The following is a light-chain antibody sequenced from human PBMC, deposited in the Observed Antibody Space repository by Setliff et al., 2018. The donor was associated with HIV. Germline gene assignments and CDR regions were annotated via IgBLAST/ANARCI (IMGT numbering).Light chain of an antibody. CDR2: DVD. J-gene: IGLJ1*01. CDR3: SSYTSIKSHV. V-gene: IGLV2-14*03. Sequence: QSAMTQPASVSGSPGRSITISCTGTSSGVGAYNQVYWYQQHPGKAPKLMIYDVDQRPSGVSDRFSGSKSGNTASLPNSGLQAEDDAYYYCSSYTSIKSHVFGTGTKVTVL. CDR1: SSGVGAYNQ.